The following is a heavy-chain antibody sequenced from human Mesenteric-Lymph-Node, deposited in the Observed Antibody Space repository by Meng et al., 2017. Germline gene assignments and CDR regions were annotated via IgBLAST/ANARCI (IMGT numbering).Heavy chain of an antibody. D-gene: IGHD5-24*01. V-gene: IGHV3-49*03. Sequence: GESLKISCTTSGFTFGDYAMAWFRRAPGKGLEWVSFIRAKSFGGTTENAASVKGRFTISRDDSKSIVYLQMNSLKIEDTAIYYCGREKGTITKNRGDVDYWGQGTLVTVSS. CDR2: IRAKSFGGTT. CDR1: GFTFGDYA. CDR3: GREKGTITKNRGDVDY. J-gene: IGHJ4*02.